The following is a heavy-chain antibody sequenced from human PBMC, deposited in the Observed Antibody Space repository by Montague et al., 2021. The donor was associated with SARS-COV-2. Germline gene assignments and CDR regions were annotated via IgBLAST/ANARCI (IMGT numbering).Heavy chain of an antibody. Sequence: SETLSLTCTVSGGSITSYYWNWIRQPPGKGLEWIGYIFPSGSTKYNPSLKSRVTMSVDTSNNRFSLKLNSVTAADTALYYCARLATERHCSVATCSPYWGQGALVTVSS. CDR2: IFPSGST. V-gene: IGHV4-4*08. CDR1: GGSITSYY. D-gene: IGHD2-2*01. CDR3: ARLATERHCSVATCSPY. J-gene: IGHJ4*02.